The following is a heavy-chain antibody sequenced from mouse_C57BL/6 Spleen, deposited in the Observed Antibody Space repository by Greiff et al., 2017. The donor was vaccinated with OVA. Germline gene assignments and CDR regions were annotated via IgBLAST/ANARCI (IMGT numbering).Heavy chain of an antibody. Sequence: EVKLQESGAELVKPGASVKLSCTASGFNIKDYYMHWVKQRTEQGLEWIGRIDPEDGETKYAPKFQGKATITADTSSNTAYLQLSSLTSEDTAVYYCAPLYGRSTWFAYWGQGTLVTVSA. CDR3: APLYGRSTWFAY. J-gene: IGHJ3*01. D-gene: IGHD1-1*01. V-gene: IGHV14-2*01. CDR2: IDPEDGET. CDR1: GFNIKDYY.